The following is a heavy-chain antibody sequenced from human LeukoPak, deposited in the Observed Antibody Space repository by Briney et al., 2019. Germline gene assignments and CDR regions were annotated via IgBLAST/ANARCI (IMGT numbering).Heavy chain of an antibody. D-gene: IGHD2-2*01. CDR3: AKIYCTSTDCYYDY. J-gene: IGHJ4*02. Sequence: GGSLRLSCAASGVTFSSYWMSWVRQAPGKGREWGANIKQDGSAKDYMDSVTGLFPLSRDSAKNSLYLQMNSLRAEDTAVYYCAKIYCTSTDCYYDYWGQGTLVTVSS. CDR1: GVTFSSYW. CDR2: IKQDGSAK. V-gene: IGHV3-7*01.